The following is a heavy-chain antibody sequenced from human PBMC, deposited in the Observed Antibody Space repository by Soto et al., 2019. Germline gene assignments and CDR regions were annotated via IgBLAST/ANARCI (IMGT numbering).Heavy chain of an antibody. V-gene: IGHV1-46*01. Sequence: ASVKVSCKASGYTLTSFYMHWMRQAPGQGLEWMGVIDPSAGSTTYAQEFKGRVRMTRDTFTSTVFMELSSLRSEDTAVYYCARSPRPTGTTLYYFDSWGQRTLVTVSS. J-gene: IGHJ4*02. D-gene: IGHD1-1*01. CDR2: IDPSAGST. CDR3: ARSPRPTGTTLYYFDS. CDR1: GYTLTSFY.